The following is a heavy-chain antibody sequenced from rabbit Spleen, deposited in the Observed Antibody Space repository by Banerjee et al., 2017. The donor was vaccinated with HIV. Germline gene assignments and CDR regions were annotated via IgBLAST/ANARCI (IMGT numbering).Heavy chain of an antibody. V-gene: IGHV1S45*01. D-gene: IGHD4-1*01. CDR1: GFSFSNKAV. Sequence: QEQLVESGGGLVQPGGSLKLSCTASGFSFSNKAVMCWVRQAPGKGLEWIACINAITGKAVYASWAKGRFTISKTSSNTVTLQMTSLTAADTATCFCARDLLGVIGWNFGWWGQGTLVTVS. CDR2: INAITGKA. J-gene: IGHJ3*01. CDR3: ARDLLGVIGWNFGW.